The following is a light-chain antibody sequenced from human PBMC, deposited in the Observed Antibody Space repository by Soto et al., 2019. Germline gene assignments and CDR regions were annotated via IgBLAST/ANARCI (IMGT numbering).Light chain of an antibody. CDR2: DAS. Sequence: DIQMTQSPSTLSASVGDRVTITCRASQSISSWLAWYQQKPGKAPKLLIYDASTLKSGVPSRFSGSGSGTDFTLTISSLQPDDFAIYYCQQYNSYWTFGQGTKVDIK. CDR3: QQYNSYWT. CDR1: QSISSW. V-gene: IGKV1-5*01. J-gene: IGKJ1*01.